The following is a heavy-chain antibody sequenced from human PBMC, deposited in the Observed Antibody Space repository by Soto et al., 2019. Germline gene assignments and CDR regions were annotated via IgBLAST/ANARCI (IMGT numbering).Heavy chain of an antibody. J-gene: IGHJ4*02. CDR1: GYTFTRYG. Sequence: QVQLVQSGAAVKKPGASVKVSCKASGYTFTRYGISWMRQAPGQGLASMGWMSAYNGNTNYAQKLHGRVTMTEDTAPSTGYMEMRSLISDDTAVYCCAGDQPQYYYDSSGYFDYCGQGTLVIVYS. V-gene: IGHV1-18*01. CDR3: AGDQPQYYYDSSGYFDY. CDR2: MSAYNGNT. D-gene: IGHD3-22*01.